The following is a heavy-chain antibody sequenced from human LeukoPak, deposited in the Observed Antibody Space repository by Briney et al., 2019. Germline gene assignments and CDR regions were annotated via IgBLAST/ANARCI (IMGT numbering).Heavy chain of an antibody. D-gene: IGHD4-17*01. CDR3: AKGYGDPSHFDY. CDR1: GFTFSSYA. CDR2: FRGSGGYT. J-gene: IGHJ4*02. V-gene: IGHV3-23*01. Sequence: GGSLRLSCVASGFTFSSYAMSWVRQAPGKGLEWVSGFRGSGGYTFYADSVKGRVTISRDNSKSTLYLQMNSLRAEDTAVYYCAKGYGDPSHFDYWGQGTLVTVSS.